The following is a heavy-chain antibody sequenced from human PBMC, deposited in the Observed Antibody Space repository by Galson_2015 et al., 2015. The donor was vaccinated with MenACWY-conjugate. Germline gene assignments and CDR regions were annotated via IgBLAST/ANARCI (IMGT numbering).Heavy chain of an antibody. CDR2: TYYRSKWYN. J-gene: IGHJ5*02. CDR3: ARDGAAAGTSWFDP. V-gene: IGHV6-1*01. D-gene: IGHD6-13*01. Sequence: CAISGDSVSSNSAAWNWIRQSPSRGLEWLGRTYYRSKWYNDYAVSVKSRITINPDTSKNQFSLQLNSVTPEDTAVYYCARDGAAAGTSWFDPWGQGTLVTVSS. CDR1: GDSVSSNSAA.